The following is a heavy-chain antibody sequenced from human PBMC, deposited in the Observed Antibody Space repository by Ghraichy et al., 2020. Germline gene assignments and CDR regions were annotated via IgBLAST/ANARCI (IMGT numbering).Heavy chain of an antibody. J-gene: IGHJ4*02. CDR3: ARQRGRIYNESSGNFDY. CDR1: GGSIISSRYY. Sequence: GSLRLTCTVSGGSIISSRYYWGWIRQPPGKGLEWIGSISYSGNTYYNPSLKSRVIMAVDMSKNQFSLKLSSVTAADGAVYYCARQRGRIYNESSGNFDYWGQGTLVTVSS. D-gene: IGHD3-22*01. CDR2: ISYSGNT. V-gene: IGHV4-39*01.